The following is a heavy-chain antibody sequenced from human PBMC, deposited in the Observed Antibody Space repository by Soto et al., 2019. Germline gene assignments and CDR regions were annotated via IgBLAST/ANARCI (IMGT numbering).Heavy chain of an antibody. V-gene: IGHV4-31*03. CDR1: GGSITSRGYY. CDR3: ARVKDYYISIDH. D-gene: IGHD3-9*01. Sequence: SETLSLTCTVSGGSITSRGYYWSWIRQHPGKGLEWIGYIYYNGRTDYNPSLKSRVSISVDTSQNHFSLKLYSVTAADTAVYFCARVKDYYISIDHWGQGSQVTVSS. CDR2: IYYNGRT. J-gene: IGHJ4*02.